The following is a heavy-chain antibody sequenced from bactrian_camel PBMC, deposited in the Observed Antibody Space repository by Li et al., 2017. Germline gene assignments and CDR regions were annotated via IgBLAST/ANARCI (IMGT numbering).Heavy chain of an antibody. CDR1: GITFSRHD. V-gene: IGHV3S44*01. J-gene: IGHJ4*01. CDR2: VGRDGAT. CDR3: AADDAGSNDSDYCSRILLLNYHYDY. Sequence: DVQLVESGGGLVQPGESLRLSCVASGITFSRHDMSWFRQVPGKEREGVAAVGRDGATTYADSVKGRFTISLDNAENILYLQMNNLDPADTAIYYCAADDAGSNDSDYCSRILLLNYHYDYTGQGTQVTVS. D-gene: IGHD4*01.